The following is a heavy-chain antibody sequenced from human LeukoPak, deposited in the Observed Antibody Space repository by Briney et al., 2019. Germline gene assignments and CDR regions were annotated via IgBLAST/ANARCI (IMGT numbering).Heavy chain of an antibody. V-gene: IGHV4-59*08. D-gene: IGHD1-14*01. CDR2: IHNSGRT. J-gene: IGHJ4*02. CDR3: ARHGTISSESYFDY. CDR1: GGSVSSCY. Sequence: SETLSLTCSVSGGSVSSCYWSWIRQSPGKGLEWIGYIHNSGRTNYNPSLKSRVTGFVDTSKNQVSLRLSSVTAADTAVYYCARHGTISSESYFDYWGQGALVTVSS.